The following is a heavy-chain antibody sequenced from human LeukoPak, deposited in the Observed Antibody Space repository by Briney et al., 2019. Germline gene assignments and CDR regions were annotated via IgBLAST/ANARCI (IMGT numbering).Heavy chain of an antibody. CDR2: INHSGIT. V-gene: IGHV4-34*01. D-gene: IGHD2/OR15-2a*01. CDR3: AREISSDAFDI. CDR1: GGSFSGYY. J-gene: IGHJ3*02. Sequence: SETLSLTCAVYGGSFSGYYWSWIRQPPGKGLEWIGEINHSGITNYNPSLKSRVIMSVDTSKNQFSLKLTSVTAADTAVYYCAREISSDAFDIWGQGTMVTVSS.